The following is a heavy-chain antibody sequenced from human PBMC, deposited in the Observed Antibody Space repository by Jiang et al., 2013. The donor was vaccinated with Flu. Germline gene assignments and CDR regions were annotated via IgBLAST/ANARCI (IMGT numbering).Heavy chain of an antibody. Sequence: PGLVKPSETLSLTCTVSGDSISTSRYYWGWIRQPPGKGLEWIGEVFSTGSTNYSPSLNSRLTMSIDKSKNEYSLQLSSVTAADTAIYYCASPERYWGQGTLVTVSS. J-gene: IGHJ4*02. CDR3: ASPERY. CDR2: VFSTGST. CDR1: GDSISTSRYY. V-gene: IGHV4-39*07. D-gene: IGHD1-14*01.